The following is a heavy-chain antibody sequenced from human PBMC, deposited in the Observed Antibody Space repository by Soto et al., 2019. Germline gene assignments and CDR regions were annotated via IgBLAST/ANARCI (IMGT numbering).Heavy chain of an antibody. Sequence: PGGSLRLSCAASGFTFSAFAMSWGRQAPGKGMDWVSAIIGRSGTTDNADSVKGRFTISRDNSESTLYLQMTSLTTEPTAVYFCAKDGDYHSYPYYYPGRSKTYFVMAVWGIGTRLTVSS. CDR3: AKDGDYHSYPYYYPGRSKTYFVMAV. CDR1: GFTFSAFA. J-gene: IGHJ6*04. V-gene: IGHV3-23*01. CDR2: IIGRSGTT. D-gene: IGHD3-22*01.